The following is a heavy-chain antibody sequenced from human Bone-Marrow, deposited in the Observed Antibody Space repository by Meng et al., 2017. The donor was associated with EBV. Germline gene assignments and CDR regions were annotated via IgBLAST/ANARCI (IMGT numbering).Heavy chain of an antibody. CDR1: QYPFTDYH. V-gene: IGHV1-18*01. Sequence: HGQLVQSGGEGMKPGACVKVCFKASQYPFTDYHINWVRQAPGQGLEWVGWISTFTGGTNYAQNLQGRVTMTTDTSTTTAYMELRSLRSDDTAAYYCARDGPGYGYFDFWGQGSLVTVSS. D-gene: IGHD1-1*01. CDR2: ISTFTGGT. J-gene: IGHJ4*02. CDR3: ARDGPGYGYFDF.